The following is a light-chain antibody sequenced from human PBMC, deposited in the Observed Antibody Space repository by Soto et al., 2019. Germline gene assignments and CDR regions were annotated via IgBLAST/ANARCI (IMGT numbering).Light chain of an antibody. Sequence: DIVMTQSPLSLAVAPGESASISCRSSQSLLHSSGYSYLDWYLQKPGQSPQLLIYLGFRRASGVPDRFSGSGSGTDFTLKISRVEAEDVGIYYCMQALQPRPLTFGGGTKVEIK. CDR1: QSLLHSSGYSY. J-gene: IGKJ4*01. CDR3: MQALQPRPLT. V-gene: IGKV2-28*01. CDR2: LGF.